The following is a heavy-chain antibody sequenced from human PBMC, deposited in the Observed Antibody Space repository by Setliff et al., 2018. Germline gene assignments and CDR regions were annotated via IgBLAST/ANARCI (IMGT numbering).Heavy chain of an antibody. Sequence: GESLKISCTASESTFSSFGMHWVRQAPGKGLEWVGFIRYDGSYEYYADSVQGRFTISRDNSKNTLFLHMNNLRPEDTALYYCAKASLAYSFGYYFDSWGQGALVTVSP. CDR3: AKASLAYSFGYYFDS. CDR2: IRYDGSYE. D-gene: IGHD5-18*01. V-gene: IGHV3-30*02. CDR1: ESTFSSFG. J-gene: IGHJ4*01.